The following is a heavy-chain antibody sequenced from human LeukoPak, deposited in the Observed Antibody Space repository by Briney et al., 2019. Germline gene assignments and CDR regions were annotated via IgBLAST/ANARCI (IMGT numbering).Heavy chain of an antibody. CDR1: GGSISSSSYY. D-gene: IGHD4-17*01. CDR2: IYYSGST. J-gene: IGHJ4*02. V-gene: IGHV4-39*01. Sequence: PSETLSLTCTVSGGSISSSSYYWGWIRQPPGKGLEWIGSIYYSGSTYYNPSLKSRVTISVDTSKNQFSLKLSSVTAADTAVYYCASYDYGDYTIDYWGRGTLVTVSS. CDR3: ASYDYGDYTIDY.